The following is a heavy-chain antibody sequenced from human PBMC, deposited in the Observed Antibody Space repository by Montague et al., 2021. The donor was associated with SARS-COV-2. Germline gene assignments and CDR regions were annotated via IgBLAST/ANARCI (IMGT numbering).Heavy chain of an antibody. V-gene: IGHV4-31*03. CDR3: ARAAADIVLMVYAIRAFDI. CDR1: GGSISSGGYY. Sequence: TLSLTCTVSGGSISSGGYYWSWLRQHPGKGLEWIGYIYYSGXTXYXXXXKXRVTISVDTSKNQFSQKLRSVTAADTAVYYCARAAADIVLMVYAIRAFDIWGQGTMVTVSS. CDR2: IYYSGXT. D-gene: IGHD2-8*01. J-gene: IGHJ3*02.